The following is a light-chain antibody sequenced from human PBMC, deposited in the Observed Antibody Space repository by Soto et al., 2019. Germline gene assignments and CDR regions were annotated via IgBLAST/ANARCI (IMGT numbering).Light chain of an antibody. CDR2: GAS. CDR1: QSVNSN. Sequence: EIVMTQSPATLSVSPGERATLSCRTSQSVNSNLAWYQQKPGQAPRLLIYGASTRATGFPARFSGSGSGTDFTLTISSLQSEDFAVYYCQQYNNWPYTFGQGTKLGIK. CDR3: QQYNNWPYT. J-gene: IGKJ2*01. V-gene: IGKV3-15*01.